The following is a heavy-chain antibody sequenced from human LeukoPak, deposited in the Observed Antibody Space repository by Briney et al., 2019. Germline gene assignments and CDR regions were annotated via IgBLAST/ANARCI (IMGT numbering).Heavy chain of an antibody. J-gene: IGHJ4*02. V-gene: IGHV4-30-2*01. CDR3: ARHRSEYSSSSVADY. CDR2: IYHSGST. Sequence: SETLSLTCAVSGGSISSGGYSWGWIRQPPGKGLEWIGYIYHSGSTYYNPSLKSRVTISVDTSKNQFSLKLSSVTAADTAVYYCARHRSEYSSSSVADYWGQGTLVTVSS. CDR1: GGSISSGGYS. D-gene: IGHD6-6*01.